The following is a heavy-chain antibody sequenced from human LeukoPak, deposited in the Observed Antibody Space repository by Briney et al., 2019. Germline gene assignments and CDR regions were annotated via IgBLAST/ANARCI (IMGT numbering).Heavy chain of an antibody. V-gene: IGHV4-59*08. Sequence: SETLSLTCTVSGGSIISYYWSWIRQPPGKGLEWIGNIYYSGSTNYNPSLKSRVTISVDTSKNQFSLKLSSVTAADTAVYYCARHGYSSGWYAAYFDYWGQGTLVTVSS. CDR1: GGSIISYY. CDR3: ARHGYSSGWYAAYFDY. CDR2: IYYSGST. D-gene: IGHD6-19*01. J-gene: IGHJ4*02.